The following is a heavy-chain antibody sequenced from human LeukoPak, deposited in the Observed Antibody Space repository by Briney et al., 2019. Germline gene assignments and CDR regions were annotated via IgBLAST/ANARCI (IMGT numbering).Heavy chain of an antibody. CDR3: ARAPAGVYYFDY. Sequence: GASVKVSCKASGYTFTGYYMHWVRQAPGQGLEWMGWINPNSGGTNYAQKFQGRVTMTRDTSISTAYMELSRLRSDGTAVYYCARAPAGVYYFDYWGQGTLVTVSS. V-gene: IGHV1-2*02. CDR2: INPNSGGT. D-gene: IGHD6-13*01. J-gene: IGHJ4*02. CDR1: GYTFTGYY.